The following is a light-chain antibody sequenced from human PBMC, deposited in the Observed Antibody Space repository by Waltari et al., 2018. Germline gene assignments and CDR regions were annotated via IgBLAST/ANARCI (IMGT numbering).Light chain of an antibody. CDR2: SAS. V-gene: IGKV1-39*01. J-gene: IGKJ3*01. CDR3: HQTYNTPFT. CDR1: QSISTY. Sequence: DIQMTQSPSSLSASVGDRVTITCRASQSISTYVNWYQQKPGKVPRLLIFSASTLQTGVPSRFSGSGSGTDFTLTVTSFQPEDFASYYCHQTYNTPFTFGPGTIVEIK.